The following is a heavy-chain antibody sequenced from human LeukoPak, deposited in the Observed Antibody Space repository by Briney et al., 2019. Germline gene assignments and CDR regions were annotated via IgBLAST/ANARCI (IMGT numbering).Heavy chain of an antibody. Sequence: GRSLRFSCAASGFTFSSYAMHWVRQAPGKGLEWVAVISYDGSNKYYADSVEGRFTISRDNSKNTLYLQMNSLRAEDTAVYYCARDHQYYYDSSGYGFDPWGQGTLVTVSS. CDR1: GFTFSSYA. J-gene: IGHJ5*02. D-gene: IGHD3-22*01. V-gene: IGHV3-30*01. CDR3: ARDHQYYYDSSGYGFDP. CDR2: ISYDGSNK.